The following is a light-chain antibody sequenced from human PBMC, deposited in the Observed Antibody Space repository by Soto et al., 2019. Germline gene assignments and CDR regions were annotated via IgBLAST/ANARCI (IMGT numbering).Light chain of an antibody. J-gene: IGKJ5*01. V-gene: IGKV3-20*01. CDR1: QSVSSSY. CDR2: GAS. CDR3: QQYGNSPIT. Sequence: EIVLTQSPGTLSLSPGERATLSCRASQSVSSSYLAWYQQKPGQAPRLLIYGASSRATGIPDRFSGSGSGTDFTLTISRLEPEDLAVYYGQQYGNSPITFGQGTRREIK.